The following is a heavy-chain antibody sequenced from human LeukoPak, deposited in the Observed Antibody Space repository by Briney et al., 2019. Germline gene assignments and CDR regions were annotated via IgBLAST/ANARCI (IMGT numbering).Heavy chain of an antibody. CDR3: ARDVSYCGGDCYPPGVGDAFDI. Sequence: GGSLRLSCAASGFTFSDYAMTWVRQAPGKGLEWVSSISSSSSYIYYADSVKGRFTISRDNAKNSLYLQMNSLRAEDTAVYYCARDVSYCGGDCYPPGVGDAFDIWGQGTMVTVSS. J-gene: IGHJ3*02. CDR1: GFTFSDYA. V-gene: IGHV3-21*01. CDR2: ISSSSSYI. D-gene: IGHD2-21*01.